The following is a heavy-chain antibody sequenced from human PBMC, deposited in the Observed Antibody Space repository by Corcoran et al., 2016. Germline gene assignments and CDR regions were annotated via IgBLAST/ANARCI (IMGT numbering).Heavy chain of an antibody. D-gene: IGHD3-3*01. CDR3: ATDQSASLDQ. J-gene: IGHJ4*02. V-gene: IGHV6-1*01. CDR1: GDNVSSNSAA. Sequence: QVQLQQSGPGLVKPSQTLSLTCAISGDNVSSNSAAWNWIRQSPSRGLEWLGRTYYRSSWYNEYALSVKSRITINPDTSKNQISLQLNSVTPEGTAVYYCATDQSASLDQWGQGTLVTVSS. CDR2: TYYRSSWYN.